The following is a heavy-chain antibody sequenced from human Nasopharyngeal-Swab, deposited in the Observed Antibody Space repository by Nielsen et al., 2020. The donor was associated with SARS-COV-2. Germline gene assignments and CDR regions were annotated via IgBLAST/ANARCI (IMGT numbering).Heavy chain of an antibody. CDR1: GGTFSSYA. Sequence: SVKVSCKASGGTFSSYAISWVRQAPGQGLEWMGGIIPIFGTANYAQKFQGRVTITADASTSTAYMELSSLRSEDTAVYYCTRDKGIAVHDAFDIWGQGTMVTVSS. J-gene: IGHJ3*02. CDR2: IIPIFGTA. D-gene: IGHD6-19*01. CDR3: TRDKGIAVHDAFDI. V-gene: IGHV1-69*13.